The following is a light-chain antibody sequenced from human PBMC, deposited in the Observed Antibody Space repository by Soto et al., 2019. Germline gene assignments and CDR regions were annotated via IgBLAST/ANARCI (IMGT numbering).Light chain of an antibody. CDR3: QQTLSFPPT. CDR2: TGS. CDR1: QAIDSW. V-gene: IGKV1-12*01. J-gene: IGKJ1*01. Sequence: DIQMTQSPSSVSASVGDRVTITRRASQAIDSWLAWYQQKPGEAPKLLIFTGSLLHSGVPPRFSGSGSGTDFTLTISSLQPEDFATYYCQQTLSFPPTFGQGTKV.